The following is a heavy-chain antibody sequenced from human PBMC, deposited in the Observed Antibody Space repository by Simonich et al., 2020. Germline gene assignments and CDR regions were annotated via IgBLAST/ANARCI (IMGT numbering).Heavy chain of an antibody. D-gene: IGHD3-3*01. CDR2: INPNSGGK. CDR1: GYTFTGYY. Sequence: QVQLVQSGAEVKKPGASVKVSCKASGYTFTGYYMHWVRQAPGQGLEWMGWINPNSGGKNYAQKLQGRVTMTRDTSISTAYMELSRLRSDDTAVYYCARPRITIFGVVKGAFDIWGQGTMVTVSS. CDR3: ARPRITIFGVVKGAFDI. J-gene: IGHJ3*02. V-gene: IGHV1-2*02.